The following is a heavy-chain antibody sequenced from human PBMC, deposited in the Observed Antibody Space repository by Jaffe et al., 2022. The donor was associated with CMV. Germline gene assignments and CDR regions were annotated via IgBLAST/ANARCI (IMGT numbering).Heavy chain of an antibody. CDR1: GFTFDNYA. CDR2: ISGSGGST. Sequence: EVQLLESGGGLVQPGGSLRLSCAASGFTFDNYAMTWVRQAPGKGLEWVSSISGSGGSTYYADSVKGRFTISRDNSKNTMYLQMISLRAEDTAVYYCAKDIKLAARPSWFDPWGQGTLVTVSS. V-gene: IGHV3-23*01. CDR3: AKDIKLAARPSWFDP. D-gene: IGHD6-6*01. J-gene: IGHJ5*02.